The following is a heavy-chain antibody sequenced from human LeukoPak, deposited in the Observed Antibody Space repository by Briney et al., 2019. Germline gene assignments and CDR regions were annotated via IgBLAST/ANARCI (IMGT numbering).Heavy chain of an antibody. J-gene: IGHJ4*02. CDR1: GFTFDDYA. Sequence: TGGSLRLSCAAPGFTFDDYAMHWVRQAPGKGLEWVSGISWNSGSIGYADSVKGRFTISRDNAKNSLYLQMNSLRAEDTALYYCAKDKGYSYGYFDYWGQGTLVTVSS. CDR3: AKDKGYSYGYFDY. D-gene: IGHD5-18*01. CDR2: ISWNSGSI. V-gene: IGHV3-9*01.